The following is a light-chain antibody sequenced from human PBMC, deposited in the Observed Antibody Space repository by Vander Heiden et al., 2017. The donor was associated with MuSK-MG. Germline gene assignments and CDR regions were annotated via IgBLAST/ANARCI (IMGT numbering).Light chain of an antibody. Sequence: SYELTQPPSVSVSPGQTARITCSGEALPKQYAYWYQQKPGQAPVLVIYKDSERPSGIPERFSGSSSGTTVTLTISGVQAEDEADYYCQSADSSGTFYVFGTGTKVTGL. V-gene: IGLV3-25*03. CDR3: QSADSSGTFYV. J-gene: IGLJ1*01. CDR2: KDS. CDR1: ALPKQY.